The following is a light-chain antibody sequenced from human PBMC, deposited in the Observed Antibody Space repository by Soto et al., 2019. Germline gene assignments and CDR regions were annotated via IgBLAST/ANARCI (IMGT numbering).Light chain of an antibody. J-gene: IGKJ2*01. CDR3: MQGTHWPFT. CDR2: KIS. CDR1: QGLVYSDGNIY. V-gene: IGKV2-30*01. Sequence: EVVMTQSPLSLPVTLGQPASISCKSTQGLVYSDGNIYLNWFHQRPGQSPRRLIHKISDRDSGVPDRFSVSGSGTDFTLEISRVEAEDVGIYYCMQGTHWPFTFCQGTKLEIK.